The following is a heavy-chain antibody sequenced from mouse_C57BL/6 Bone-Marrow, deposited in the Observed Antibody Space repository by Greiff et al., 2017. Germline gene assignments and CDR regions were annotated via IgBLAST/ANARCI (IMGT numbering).Heavy chain of an antibody. CDR2: ISGGGGNT. J-gene: IGHJ2*01. CDR1: GFTFSSYT. Sequence: EVKLVESGGGLVKPGGSLKLSCAASGFTFSSYTMSWVRQTPEKRLEWVATISGGGGNTYYPDSVKGRFTISRDNAKNTLYLQMSSLRSEDTALYYCARQYYYGSSVDYWGQGTTLTVSS. D-gene: IGHD1-1*01. CDR3: ARQYYYGSSVDY. V-gene: IGHV5-9*01.